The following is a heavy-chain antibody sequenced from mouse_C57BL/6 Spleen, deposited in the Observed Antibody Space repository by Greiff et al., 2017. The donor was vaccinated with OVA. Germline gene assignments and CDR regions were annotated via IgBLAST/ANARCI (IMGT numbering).Heavy chain of an antibody. J-gene: IGHJ4*01. D-gene: IGHD2-4*01. V-gene: IGHV5-4*01. CDR3: ARGGDYDSSYAMDY. CDR1: GFTFSSYA. Sequence: EVQVVESGGGLVKPGGSLKLSCAASGFTFSSYAMSWVRQTPEKRLEWVATISDGGSYTYYPDNVKGRFTISRDNAKNNLYLQMSHLKSEDTAMYYCARGGDYDSSYAMDYWGQGTSVTVSS. CDR2: ISDGGSYT.